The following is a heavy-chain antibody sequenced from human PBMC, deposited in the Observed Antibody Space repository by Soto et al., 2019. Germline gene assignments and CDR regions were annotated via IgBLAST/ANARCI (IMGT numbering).Heavy chain of an antibody. CDR3: ARGLSYGLGSYVLFDAFDT. J-gene: IGHJ3*02. Sequence: EVQLVESGGGLVQPGRSLRLSCAASGFIFDDYAMHWVRQAPGKGLEWVSGISWNSGSIDYADSVTGRFNISRDNAKNSLYLQMNNLRAEDTALYYCARGLSYGLGSYVLFDAFDTWGQGTRVTVSS. V-gene: IGHV3-9*01. D-gene: IGHD3-10*01. CDR1: GFIFDDYA. CDR2: ISWNSGSI.